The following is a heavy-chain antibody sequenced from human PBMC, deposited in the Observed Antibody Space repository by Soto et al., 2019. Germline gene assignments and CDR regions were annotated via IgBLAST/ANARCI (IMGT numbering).Heavy chain of an antibody. CDR2: TYYRSKWYN. D-gene: IGHD6-19*01. Sequence: SQTLSLTCAISGDSVSSNSAAWNWIRQSPSRGLEWLGRTYYRSKWYNDYAVSVKSRITINPDTSKNQFSLQLNSVTPEDTAVYYCARDPIAVADNYYYYGMDVWGQGTTVTVSS. CDR3: ARDPIAVADNYYYYGMDV. J-gene: IGHJ6*02. V-gene: IGHV6-1*01. CDR1: GDSVSSNSAA.